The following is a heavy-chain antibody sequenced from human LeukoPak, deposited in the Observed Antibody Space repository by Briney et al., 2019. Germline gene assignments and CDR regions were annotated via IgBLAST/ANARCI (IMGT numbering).Heavy chain of an antibody. V-gene: IGHV3-73*01. Sequence: GESLKISCAASGFTFSGSAMHWVRQASGKGLEWVSRIRSKANSYATAYAASVKGRFTISRDDSKDTAYLQMNSLKTEDTAVYYCTRHRTTVTRNYYYYMDVWGKGTTVTVSS. CDR1: GFTFSGSA. D-gene: IGHD4-11*01. J-gene: IGHJ6*03. CDR3: TRHRTTVTRNYYYYMDV. CDR2: IRSKANSYAT.